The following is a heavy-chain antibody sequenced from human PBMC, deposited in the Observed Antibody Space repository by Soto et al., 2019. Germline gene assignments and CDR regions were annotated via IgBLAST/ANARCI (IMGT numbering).Heavy chain of an antibody. D-gene: IGHD6-13*01. V-gene: IGHV3-21*01. CDR1: GFTFSSYS. Sequence: GSLRLSCAASGFTFSSYSMNWVRQAPGKGLEWVSSISSSSSYIYYADSVKGRFTISRDNAKNSLYLQMNSLRAEDTAVYYCARDASHSDSSSHDAFDIWGQGTMVT. J-gene: IGHJ3*02. CDR3: ARDASHSDSSSHDAFDI. CDR2: ISSSSSYI.